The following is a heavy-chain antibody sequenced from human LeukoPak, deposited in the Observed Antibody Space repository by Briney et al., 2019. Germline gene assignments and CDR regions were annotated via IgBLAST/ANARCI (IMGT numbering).Heavy chain of an antibody. V-gene: IGHV3-48*01. CDR3: ARGAPGLHYRSIDY. Sequence: GGSLRLSCAASGFTFSSYWMSWVRQAPGKGLEWVSYISSSSTTIYYADSVKGRFTISRDNAKNSLYLQMNSLRAEDTAVYYCARGAPGLHYRSIDYWGQGTLVTASS. CDR2: ISSSSTTI. CDR1: GFTFSSYW. D-gene: IGHD4-11*01. J-gene: IGHJ4*02.